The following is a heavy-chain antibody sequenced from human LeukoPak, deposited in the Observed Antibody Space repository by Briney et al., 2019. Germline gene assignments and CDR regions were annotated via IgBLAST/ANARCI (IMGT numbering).Heavy chain of an antibody. J-gene: IGHJ6*02. V-gene: IGHV3-7*01. CDR3: AREEGLEWLSRYYYYYGMDV. D-gene: IGHD3-3*01. Sequence: GGSLRLSCAASGFTFSSYWMSWVRQAPGKGLEWVANIKQEGSEKYYVDSVKGRFTISRDNAKNSLYLQMNSLRAEDTAVYYCAREEGLEWLSRYYYYYGMDVWGQGTTVTVSS. CDR1: GFTFSSYW. CDR2: IKQEGSEK.